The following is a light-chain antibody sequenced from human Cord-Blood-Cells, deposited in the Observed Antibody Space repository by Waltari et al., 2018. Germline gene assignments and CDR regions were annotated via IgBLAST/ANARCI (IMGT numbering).Light chain of an antibody. J-gene: IGKJ3*01. CDR2: AAT. CDR3: QQRYSTPRT. Sequence: DIQMIQSPSSLSASVGDRVTITCRASQSISSYLNLYQQKPGKAPKGLSYAATSLQSGVPSRFSGSEARTDVTLTISSLQPEDFATYYCQQRYSTPRTCGPGTKLDSK. V-gene: IGKV1-39*01. CDR1: QSISSY.